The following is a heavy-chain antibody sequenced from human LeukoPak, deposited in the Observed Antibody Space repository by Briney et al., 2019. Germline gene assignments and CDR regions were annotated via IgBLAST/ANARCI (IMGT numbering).Heavy chain of an antibody. D-gene: IGHD3-10*01. J-gene: IGHJ4*02. CDR2: IRYDGSNK. CDR3: AKDSRRYYGSGTYSRRGYFDY. Sequence: GGSLRLSCAASGFTFSSYGMYWVRQAPGKGLEWVAFIRYDGSNKYYADSVKGRFTISRDNSKNTLYLQMNSLRAEDTAVYYCAKDSRRYYGSGTYSRRGYFDYWGQGTLVTVSS. CDR1: GFTFSSYG. V-gene: IGHV3-30*02.